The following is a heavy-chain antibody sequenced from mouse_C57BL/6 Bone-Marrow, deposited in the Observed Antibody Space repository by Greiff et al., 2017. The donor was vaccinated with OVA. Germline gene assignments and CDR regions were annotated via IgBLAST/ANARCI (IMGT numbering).Heavy chain of an antibody. D-gene: IGHD2-1*01. CDR1: GFSLTSYG. V-gene: IGHV2-2*01. Sequence: QVQLQQSGPGLVQPSQRLSITCTVSGFSLTSYGVHWVRQSPGKGLEWLGVIWSGGSTDYNAAFISRLSISKDNSKSQVFFKMNSLQADDTAIYYCASYGNYEGYYAMDYWGQGTSVTVSS. CDR3: ASYGNYEGYYAMDY. J-gene: IGHJ4*01. CDR2: IWSGGST.